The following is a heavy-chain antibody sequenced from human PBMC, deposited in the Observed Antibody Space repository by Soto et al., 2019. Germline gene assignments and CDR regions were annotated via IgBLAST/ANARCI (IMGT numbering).Heavy chain of an antibody. V-gene: IGHV4-59*01. CDR2: IYYSGST. J-gene: IGHJ5*02. CDR1: GCSISSYY. CDR3: ARGDYDILTGYYAIDP. Sequence: PSETLSLTCTVSGCSISSYYWSWIRQPPGKGLEWIGYIYYSGSTNYNPSLKSRVTISVDTSKNQFSLKLSSVTAADTAVYYCARGDYDILTGYYAIDPWGQGTLVTVSS. D-gene: IGHD3-9*01.